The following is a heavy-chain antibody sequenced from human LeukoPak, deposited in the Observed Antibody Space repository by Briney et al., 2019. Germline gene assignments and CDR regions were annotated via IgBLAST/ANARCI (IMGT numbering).Heavy chain of an antibody. CDR1: GYSISNGNY. J-gene: IGHJ4*02. D-gene: IGHD1-26*01. CDR3: ARLRSPGDFDY. CDR2: IYHSGST. Sequence: SETLSLTCTVSGYSISNGNYWGWIRQPPGKGLEWIGSIYHSGSTYYNPSLKSRVTISVDTSKNQFSLRLSSVTAADTAMYYCARLRSPGDFDYWGQGTLVTVSS. V-gene: IGHV4-38-2*02.